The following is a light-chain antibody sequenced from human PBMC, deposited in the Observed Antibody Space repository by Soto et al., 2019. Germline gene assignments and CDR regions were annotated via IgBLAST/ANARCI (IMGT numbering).Light chain of an antibody. CDR2: AAS. CDR1: QTISSY. CDR3: QQSSNIPYT. V-gene: IGKV1-39*01. J-gene: IGKJ2*01. Sequence: DIQMTQSPSSLSASVGDRVTITCRASQTISSYLNCYQQNPGKATKLLIYAASSLQSGVPSRFSGSGSGTDFTLTISSLQPEDFATYYCQQSSNIPYTFGQGTKLEIK.